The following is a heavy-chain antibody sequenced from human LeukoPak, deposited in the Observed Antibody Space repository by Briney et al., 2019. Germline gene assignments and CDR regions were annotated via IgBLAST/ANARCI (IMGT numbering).Heavy chain of an antibody. D-gene: IGHD5/OR15-5a*01. CDR1: GGSFSNYY. V-gene: IGHV4-34*01. J-gene: IGHJ2*01. CDR3: VRRSTPFDL. Sequence: SETLSLTCAVYGGSFSNYYWSWLRQPPEKGLEWIGEINYSGSTNYNPSLKSRVTISIDTSKTQFSLKVTSVTAADTAVYYCVRRSTPFDLWGRGNQVTVSS. CDR2: INYSGST.